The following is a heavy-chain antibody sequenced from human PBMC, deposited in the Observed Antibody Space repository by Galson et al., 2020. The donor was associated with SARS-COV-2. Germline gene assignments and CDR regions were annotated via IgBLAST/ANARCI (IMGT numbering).Heavy chain of an antibody. CDR3: TRVWELGDNCNFDWFDP. V-gene: IGHV3-49*03. CDR2: IRSKAYGGTT. Sequence: GGSLRLSCTASGFTFGDYAMSWFRRAPGTGLEWVGFIRSKAYGGTTEYAASVKGRFTTSRDDSKSIAYLQTNSLKTEDTAVYYCTRVWELGDNCNFDWFDPWGQGTLVTVSS. CDR1: GFTFGDYA. J-gene: IGHJ5*02. D-gene: IGHD1-7*01.